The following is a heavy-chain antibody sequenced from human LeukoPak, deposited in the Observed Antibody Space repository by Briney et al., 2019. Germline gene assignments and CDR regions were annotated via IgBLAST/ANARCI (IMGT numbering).Heavy chain of an antibody. CDR1: GGSINSHY. D-gene: IGHD3-10*01. V-gene: IGHV4-59*11. CDR3: ASRPADTTWYGVFDY. J-gene: IGHJ4*02. Sequence: SETLSLTCSVSGGSINSHYWSWIRQPPGKRLEWIGYIFNTGNTNYNPSLASRVTMSVDTSRAQFFLRLSPVTATDTAIYYCASRPADTTWYGVFDYWSQGTLVTVSS. CDR2: IFNTGNT.